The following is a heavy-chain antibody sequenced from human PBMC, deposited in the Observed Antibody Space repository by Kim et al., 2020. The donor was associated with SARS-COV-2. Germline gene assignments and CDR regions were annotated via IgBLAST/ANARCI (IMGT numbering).Heavy chain of an antibody. CDR2: T. D-gene: IGHD2-8*01. CDR3: TKPRAWANTFDV. V-gene: IGHV4-39*01. J-gene: IGHJ3*01. Sequence: TFFTPSHRSRLTMSQDTSKNQFSLRLSSVTAADTAVYYCTKPRAWANTFDVWGRGTMVTVSS.